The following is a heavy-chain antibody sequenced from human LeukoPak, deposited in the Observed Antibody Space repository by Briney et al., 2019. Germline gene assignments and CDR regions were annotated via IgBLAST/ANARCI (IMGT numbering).Heavy chain of an antibody. Sequence: ASVKVYCKAYGYTFISYYMHWVRQERGLGLEWMGIINPSGGSTNYAQKFQGRVTMTRDTSTSTVYMDLSSLRSEDTAVYYCARASAAAAGRRVDYWGQGTLVTVSS. V-gene: IGHV1-46*01. J-gene: IGHJ4*02. CDR1: GYTFISYY. CDR3: ARASAAAAGRRVDY. CDR2: INPSGGST. D-gene: IGHD6-13*01.